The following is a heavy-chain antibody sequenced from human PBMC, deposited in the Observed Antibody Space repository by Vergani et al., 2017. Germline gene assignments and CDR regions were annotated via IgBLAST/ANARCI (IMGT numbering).Heavy chain of an antibody. Sequence: QVQLQESDPGLVKPSQTLSLTCTVSGGSISSGGYYWSWIRQHPGKGLEWIGYIYYSGSTYYNPSLKSRVTISVDTSKNQFSLKLSSVTAADTAVYYCARSGFSGYQLLIDYWGQGTLVTVSS. V-gene: IGHV4-31*03. D-gene: IGHD3-22*01. J-gene: IGHJ4*02. CDR1: GGSISSGGYY. CDR2: IYYSGST. CDR3: ARSGFSGYQLLIDY.